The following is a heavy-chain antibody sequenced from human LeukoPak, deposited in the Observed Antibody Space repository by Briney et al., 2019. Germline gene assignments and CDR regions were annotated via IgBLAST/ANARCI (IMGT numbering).Heavy chain of an antibody. CDR3: AIGADYCFPN. CDR1: GFIFSRYG. J-gene: IGHJ4*02. Sequence: GGSLRLSCAASGFIFSRYGMSWVRQAPGKGLVWVSAISGRGGATYYADAVKGRFTISRDNSNNTLYLQMNSLRPEDTALYFCAIGADYCFPNWGQGTLVTVSS. V-gene: IGHV3-23*01. D-gene: IGHD2/OR15-2a*01. CDR2: ISGRGGAT.